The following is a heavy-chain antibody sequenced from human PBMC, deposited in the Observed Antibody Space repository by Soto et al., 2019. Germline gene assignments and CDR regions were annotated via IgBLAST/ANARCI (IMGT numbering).Heavy chain of an antibody. Sequence: VASVKVSCKASGYTFTSYGISWVRQAPGQGLEWMGWISAYNGNTNYAQKLQGRVTMTTDTSTSTAYMELRSLRSDDTAVYYCARDRGYSGYEEFDYWGQGTLVTVSS. CDR1: GYTFTSYG. V-gene: IGHV1-18*01. D-gene: IGHD5-12*01. CDR3: ARDRGYSGYEEFDY. CDR2: ISAYNGNT. J-gene: IGHJ4*02.